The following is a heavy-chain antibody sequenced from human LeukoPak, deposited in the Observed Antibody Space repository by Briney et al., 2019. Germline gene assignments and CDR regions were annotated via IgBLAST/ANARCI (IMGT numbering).Heavy chain of an antibody. Sequence: GGSLRLSCAAPGFPFRASWTSWVRRAPGKGLEWVGRIKRTSDGGTTEYAASVNGRFTVSRDDSKNMLFLQMNSLKTEDTAVYYCTAEKYFALDVWGKGTTVTVSS. CDR1: GFPFRASW. CDR3: TAEKYFALDV. J-gene: IGHJ6*04. D-gene: IGHD3-9*01. V-gene: IGHV3-15*01. CDR2: IKRTSDGGTT.